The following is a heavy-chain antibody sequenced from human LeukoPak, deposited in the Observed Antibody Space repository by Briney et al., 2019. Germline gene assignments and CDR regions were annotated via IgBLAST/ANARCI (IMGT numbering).Heavy chain of an antibody. D-gene: IGHD3-22*01. J-gene: IGHJ1*01. V-gene: IGHV4-39*07. CDR1: GGSISSSSYY. CDR2: FYYSGST. Sequence: SETLSLTCTVSGGSISSSSYYWGWIRQPPGKGLEWIGSFYYSGSTYYNPSLKSRVTISVDTSKNQFSLKLSSVTAADTAVYYCATGDSSGYSFQHWGQGTLVTVSS. CDR3: ATGDSSGYSFQH.